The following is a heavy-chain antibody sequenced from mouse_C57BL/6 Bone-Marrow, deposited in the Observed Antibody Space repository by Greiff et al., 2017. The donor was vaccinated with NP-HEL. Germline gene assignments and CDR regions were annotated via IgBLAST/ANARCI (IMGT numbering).Heavy chain of an antibody. Sequence: QVQLQQPGAELVKPGASVKLSCKASGYTFTSYWMQWVKQRPGQGLEWIGEIDPSDSYTNYNQKFKGKATLTVDTSSSTAYMQLSSLTSEDSAVYYCARRGLRLPFAYWGQGTLVTVSA. V-gene: IGHV1-50*01. CDR2: IDPSDSYT. CDR1: GYTFTSYW. D-gene: IGHD3-2*02. J-gene: IGHJ3*01. CDR3: ARRGLRLPFAY.